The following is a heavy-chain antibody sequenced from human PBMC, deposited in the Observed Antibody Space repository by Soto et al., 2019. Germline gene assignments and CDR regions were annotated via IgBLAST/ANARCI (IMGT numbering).Heavy chain of an antibody. J-gene: IGHJ4*02. D-gene: IGHD5-12*01. Sequence: PGGALRLSCAASGFTFSSDAMSWVRQAAGKGLEWVSDISDSGESIYYAKSVKGRFTISRDNSKNTLFLQMNSLRAEDTAIYYCAKTVTTITGYSDYWGQGTLVTVSS. CDR3: AKTVTTITGYSDY. CDR2: ISDSGESI. CDR1: GFTFSSDA. V-gene: IGHV3-23*01.